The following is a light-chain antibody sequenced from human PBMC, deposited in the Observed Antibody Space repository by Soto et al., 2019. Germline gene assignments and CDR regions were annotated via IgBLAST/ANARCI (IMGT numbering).Light chain of an antibody. Sequence: QSALTQPPSASGSPGQSVTISCTGTSSDVGGYNLVSWYQQHPGKAPKLMIYEGSKRPSGVSNRFSGSKSGNTASLTISGLQAEDEADYYCCSYAGSSTFGVFGGGTKLTVL. CDR3: CSYAGSSTFGV. V-gene: IGLV2-23*03. CDR1: SSDVGGYNL. CDR2: EGS. J-gene: IGLJ3*02.